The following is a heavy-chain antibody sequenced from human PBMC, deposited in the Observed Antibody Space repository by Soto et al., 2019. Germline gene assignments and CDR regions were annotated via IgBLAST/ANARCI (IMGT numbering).Heavy chain of an antibody. V-gene: IGHV3-7*03. D-gene: IGHD2-2*01. J-gene: IGHJ4*02. CDR1: GFYFSNYW. CDR2: IKNDQSGE. CDR3: ATYCSSVSCSEYHGDS. Sequence: PAGSLRLSCAASGFYFSNYWMSWVRQAPGKGLEWVSNIKNDQSGEHYVDSIKGRFTITRDNAKRALFLQMDSVGVEDTADYYSATYCSSVSCSEYHGDSWGQGTLVTVSS.